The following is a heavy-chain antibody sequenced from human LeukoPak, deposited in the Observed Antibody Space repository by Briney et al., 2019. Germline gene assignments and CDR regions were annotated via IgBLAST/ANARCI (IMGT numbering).Heavy chain of an antibody. Sequence: ASVKVSCKALGYTFTDHYFHWLRQAPGQGIEWMGWIHPGRGDTNIAQKFQGRVSLTRDMSISTAYMELSRLTSDNTAVYYCARDHNWGPDYWGQGTLVSVSS. J-gene: IGHJ4*02. V-gene: IGHV1-2*02. CDR3: ARDHNWGPDY. D-gene: IGHD7-27*01. CDR2: IHPGRGDT. CDR1: GYTFTDHY.